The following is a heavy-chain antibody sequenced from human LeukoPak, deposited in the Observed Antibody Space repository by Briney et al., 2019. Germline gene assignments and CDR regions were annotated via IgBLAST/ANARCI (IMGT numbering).Heavy chain of an antibody. V-gene: IGHV3-23*01. CDR1: GFTFSSYA. D-gene: IGHD3-22*01. CDR2: LRGNGDT. CDR3: AGNYYESSGYLDY. Sequence: PGGSLRLSCAASGFTFSSYAMSWVREAPARGLEWVSSLRGNGDTFYADSVKGRFTISRHSSKNTLYLQMNSLRADDTAVYYCAGNYYESSGYLDYWGQGTLVTVSS. J-gene: IGHJ4*02.